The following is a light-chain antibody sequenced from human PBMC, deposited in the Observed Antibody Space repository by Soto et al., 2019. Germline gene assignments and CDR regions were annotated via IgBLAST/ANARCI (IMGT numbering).Light chain of an antibody. J-gene: IGKJ4*01. CDR2: AAS. V-gene: IGKV1-12*01. CDR3: QQANSFPLT. CDR1: QGITNW. Sequence: DIQMTQSPSSVSASVGDRVTITCRASQGITNWLAWYQQKPGKAPKLLIYAASGLPSGVPSRFSGSGSRTDFTLTISSLQPEDFATYYCQQANSFPLTFGGGTKVAIK.